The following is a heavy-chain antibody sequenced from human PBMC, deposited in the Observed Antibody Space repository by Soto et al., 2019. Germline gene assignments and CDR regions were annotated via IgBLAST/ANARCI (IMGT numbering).Heavy chain of an antibody. V-gene: IGHV3-48*02. CDR1: GLTFSGYS. Sequence: EVQLVESGGGLVQPGGSLRLSCAASGLTFSGYSMTWVRQAPGKGLEWVSHIGSSSSDRYYADSVKGRFTISRDNAQKSLYLQMNSLRDEDTAVYHCATSTGSYYYYGMDVWGQVTTVTVSS. CDR2: IGSSSSDR. CDR3: ATSTGSYYYYGMDV. D-gene: IGHD4-4*01. J-gene: IGHJ6*02.